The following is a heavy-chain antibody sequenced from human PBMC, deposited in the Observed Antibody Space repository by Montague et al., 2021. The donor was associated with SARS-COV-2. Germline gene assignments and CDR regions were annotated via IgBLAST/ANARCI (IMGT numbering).Heavy chain of an antibody. CDR2: IDWDDDK. V-gene: IGHV2-70*01. D-gene: IGHD3-9*01. CDR1: GFSLSTSGMC. Sequence: PALVKPTQTLTLTCTFSGFSLSTSGMCVSWIRQPPGKALEWLAHIDWDDDKYHSTSLKTRLTISKDTSKIQVVLTMTNMDPVDTATYYCARTHYDILAGYYIAFDYWGQGTLVTVSS. J-gene: IGHJ4*02. CDR3: ARTHYDILAGYYIAFDY.